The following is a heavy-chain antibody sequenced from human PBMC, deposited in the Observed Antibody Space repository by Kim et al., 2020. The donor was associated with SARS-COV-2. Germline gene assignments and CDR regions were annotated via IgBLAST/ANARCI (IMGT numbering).Heavy chain of an antibody. V-gene: IGHV3-11*06. CDR1: GFTFSDYY. Sequence: GGSLRLSCAASGFTFSDYYMSWIRQAPGKGLEWVSYISSSSSYTNYADSVKGRFTISRDNAKNSLYLQMNSLRAEDTAVYYCARGAGYSSCLVGATEAFDIWGQGTMVTVSS. D-gene: IGHD1-26*01. J-gene: IGHJ3*02. CDR2: ISSSSSYT. CDR3: ARGAGYSSCLVGATEAFDI.